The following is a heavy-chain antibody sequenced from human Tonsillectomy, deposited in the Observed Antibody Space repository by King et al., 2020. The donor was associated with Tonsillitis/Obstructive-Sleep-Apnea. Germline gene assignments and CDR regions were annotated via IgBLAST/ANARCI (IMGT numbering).Heavy chain of an antibody. J-gene: IGHJ6*03. CDR1: GFTFSSYW. V-gene: IGHV3-7*01. Sequence: VQLVESGGGLVQPGGSLRLSCAASGFTFSSYWMSWVRQAPGKGLEWVANIKQDGSEKYYVDSVKGRFTISRDNAKNSLYLQMNSLRAEDTAVYYCARERGVGYGDYYYYYYMDVWGKGTTVTVSS. CDR3: ARERGVGYGDYYYYYYMDV. D-gene: IGHD4-17*01. CDR2: IKQDGSEK.